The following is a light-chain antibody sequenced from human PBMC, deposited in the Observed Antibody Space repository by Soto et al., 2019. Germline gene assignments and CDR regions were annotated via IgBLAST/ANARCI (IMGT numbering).Light chain of an antibody. J-gene: IGKJ2*01. V-gene: IGKV1-9*01. Sequence: IQLTQSPSSLSASVGDRVTITCRASQGISSYLAWYQQKPGKAPKLLIYAASTLQSGVPSRFSGSGSGTDFTLTISRLQPEDFATYYCQQLNSYPSFGQGTKLRSN. CDR1: QGISSY. CDR3: QQLNSYPS. CDR2: AAS.